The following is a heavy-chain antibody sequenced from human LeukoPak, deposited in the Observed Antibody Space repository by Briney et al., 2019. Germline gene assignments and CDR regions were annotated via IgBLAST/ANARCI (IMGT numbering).Heavy chain of an antibody. V-gene: IGHV4-59*01. CDR3: AREGGENYYDSSGHFDY. CDR1: GGSISSYY. D-gene: IGHD3-22*01. CDR2: IYYSGST. J-gene: IGHJ4*02. Sequence: SETQSLTCTVSGGSISSYYWSRIRQPPGKGLEWIGYIYYSGSTNYNPSLKSRVTISVDTSKNQFSLKLSSVTAADTAVYYCAREGGENYYDSSGHFDYWGQGTLVTVSS.